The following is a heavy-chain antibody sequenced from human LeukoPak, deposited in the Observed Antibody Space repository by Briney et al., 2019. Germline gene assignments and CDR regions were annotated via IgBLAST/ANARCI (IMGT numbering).Heavy chain of an antibody. CDR2: IYNSGST. J-gene: IGHJ4*02. CDR1: GGSISGYY. V-gene: IGHV4-59*08. D-gene: IGHD3-10*01. CDR3: ARYGSGPYPRFDY. Sequence: PSETLSLTCTVSGGSISGYYWSWIRQSPGKGLEWIGYIYNSGSTNYNPSLQSRVTISVDTSKNQFSLNLSSVTAADTAVYYCARYGSGPYPRFDYWGQGTLVTVSS.